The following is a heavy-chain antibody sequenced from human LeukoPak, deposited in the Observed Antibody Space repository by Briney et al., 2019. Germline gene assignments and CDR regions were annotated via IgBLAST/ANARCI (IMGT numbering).Heavy chain of an antibody. CDR2: IWNDGSDK. J-gene: IGHJ1*01. Sequence: GGSLRLSCAASKFTFSHYAMHWVRQAPGKGLERVAVIWNDGSDKYYADSVKGRFTVSRDNSRNTLYLQMDSLRAEDTGVYYCAKDAQRGFDYSNSLQHWGPGTLVTVSS. CDR3: AKDAQRGFDYSNSLQH. CDR1: KFTFSHYA. D-gene: IGHD4-11*01. V-gene: IGHV3-33*06.